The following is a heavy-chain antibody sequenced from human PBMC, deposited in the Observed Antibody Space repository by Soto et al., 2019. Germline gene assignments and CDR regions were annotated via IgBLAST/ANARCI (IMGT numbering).Heavy chain of an antibody. CDR1: GGSISSGGYS. CDR3: ARDRHCGDDCHPFDI. D-gene: IGHD2-21*02. J-gene: IGHJ3*02. CDR2: IYHSGST. Sequence: SETLSLTCAVSGGSISSGGYSWSWIRQPPGKGLEWIGYIYHSGSTYYNPSLKSRVTISVDTSKNQFSLKLSSVTAADTAVYYCARDRHCGDDCHPFDIWGQGTMVTVSS. V-gene: IGHV4-30-2*01.